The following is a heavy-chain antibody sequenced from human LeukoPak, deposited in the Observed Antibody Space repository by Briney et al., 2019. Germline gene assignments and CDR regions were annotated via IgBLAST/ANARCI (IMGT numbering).Heavy chain of an antibody. D-gene: IGHD6-6*01. J-gene: IGHJ4*01. Sequence: GGSLRLSYAASGFTFRRYSVHWVRQAPGKGLEYVSAISNNGGSTYYAKSVKGRFTISRDNSKNTLYLQMGSLRAEDMVVYYCARTYIAAREAVHWGPGNLVTVSS. V-gene: IGHV3-64*01. CDR1: GFTFRRYS. CDR3: ARTYIAAREAVH. CDR2: ISNNGGST.